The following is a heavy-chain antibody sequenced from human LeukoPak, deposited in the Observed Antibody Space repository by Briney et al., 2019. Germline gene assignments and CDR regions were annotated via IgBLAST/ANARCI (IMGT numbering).Heavy chain of an antibody. Sequence: SQTLSLTCVISGDRISNSNDAWNWIRQSPSRGLEWLGRTYYRSKWYNDYAVSVKSRITINPDTSKNQFSLKLSSVTAADTAVYYCARAPFAYYYASAMYYFDYWGQGTLVTVSS. J-gene: IGHJ4*02. V-gene: IGHV6-1*01. CDR3: ARAPFAYYYASAMYYFDY. CDR1: GDRISNSNDA. D-gene: IGHD3-10*01. CDR2: TYYRSKWYN.